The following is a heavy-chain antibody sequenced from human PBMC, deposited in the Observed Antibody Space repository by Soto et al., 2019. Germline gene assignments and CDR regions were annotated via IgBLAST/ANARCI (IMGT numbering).Heavy chain of an antibody. D-gene: IGHD2-8*02. CDR1: RYIFTAYC. Sequence: QVQLVQSGAEVKKPGASVQVSCKAPRYIFTAYCLHWVRQAPGQGLEWMGWINPNNGATHYGLSFQGRVTMNRDTSISTAYMELSSLRSDDTAVYYFASPDPGARFDTWGQGTLVIVSS. V-gene: IGHV1-2*02. J-gene: IGHJ5*02. CDR3: ASPDPGARFDT. CDR2: INPNNGAT.